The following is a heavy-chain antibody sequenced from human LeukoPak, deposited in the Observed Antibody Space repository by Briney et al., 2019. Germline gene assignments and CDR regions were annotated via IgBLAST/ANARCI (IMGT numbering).Heavy chain of an antibody. CDR2: INAGNGST. CDR3: ARISAYYDFWSGYTFDY. J-gene: IGHJ4*02. V-gene: IGHV1-3*01. Sequence: ASVKVSCKASGYTFTSFAMHWVRQAPGQRLEWMGWINAGNGSTKYSQKFQGRVTITRDTSASTAYMELSSLRSEDTAVYYCARISAYYDFWSGYTFDYRGQGTLVTVSS. D-gene: IGHD3-3*01. CDR1: GYTFTSFA.